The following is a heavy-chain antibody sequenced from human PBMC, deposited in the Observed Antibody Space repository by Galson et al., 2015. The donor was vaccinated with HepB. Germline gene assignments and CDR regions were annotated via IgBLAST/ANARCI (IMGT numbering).Heavy chain of an antibody. J-gene: IGHJ4*02. V-gene: IGHV3-7*03. CDR2: INQDGSEK. CDR3: VRGVRRVDF. CDR1: EFTFSSYW. Sequence: SLRLSCADSEFTFSSYWMTWVRQAPGKGLEWVANINQDGSEKNFVDSVKGRFTISRDYSKNTLYLQMKRLRAEDTAVYYCVRGVRRVDFWGQGTLVTVSS. D-gene: IGHD3-10*01.